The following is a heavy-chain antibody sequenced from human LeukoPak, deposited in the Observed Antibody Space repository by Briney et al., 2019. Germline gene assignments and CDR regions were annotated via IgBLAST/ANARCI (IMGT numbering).Heavy chain of an antibody. J-gene: IGHJ2*01. V-gene: IGHV1-2*02. D-gene: IGHD4-17*01. Sequence: ASLKVSCKASGYTFTDYYIHWVRQAPGQGLEWMGGISPNSGATNYAQKVQGRVTMTSATSINTAYMELSRLRSGDTAIYYCARFTTVTTALWYFGLWGRGALVTVSS. CDR1: GYTFTDYY. CDR2: ISPNSGAT. CDR3: ARFTTVTTALWYFGL.